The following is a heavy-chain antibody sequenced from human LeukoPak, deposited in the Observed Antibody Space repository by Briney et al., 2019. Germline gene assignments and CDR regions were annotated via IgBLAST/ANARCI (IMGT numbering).Heavy chain of an antibody. J-gene: IGHJ6*02. CDR2: INHSGST. V-gene: IGHV4-34*01. CDR1: GGSFSGYY. Sequence: SETLSLTCAVYGGSFSGYYWSWIRQPPGKGLEWIGEINHSGSTNYNPSLKSRVTISVDTSKNQFSLKLSSVTAADTAVYYCARGVFWSGYYTYYYYGMDVWGQGTTVTVPS. CDR3: ARGVFWSGYYTYYYYGMDV. D-gene: IGHD3-3*01.